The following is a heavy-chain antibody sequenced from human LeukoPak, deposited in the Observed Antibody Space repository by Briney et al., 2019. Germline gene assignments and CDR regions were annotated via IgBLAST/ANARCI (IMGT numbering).Heavy chain of an antibody. CDR1: GNPFNTFW. V-gene: IGHV5-51*01. CDR2: IYPGDSDT. D-gene: IGHD1-26*01. CDR3: ARQGVGAYDY. J-gene: IGHJ4*02. Sequence: GEPLQISSEGSGNPFNTFWIGWVRQMPGKGLEWMGIIYPGDSDTTYSPSFQGQVTISADKSISTAYLQWSSLKASDTAMYYCARQGVGAYDYWGQETLVTVSS.